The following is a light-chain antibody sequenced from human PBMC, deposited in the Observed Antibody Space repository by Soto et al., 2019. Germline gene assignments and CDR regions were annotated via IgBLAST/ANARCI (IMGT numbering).Light chain of an antibody. CDR1: QSVRSTY. Sequence: ENGLTQISGTVSFSPGERANLSPRASQSVRSTYFAWYQHKPGQAPRXXIFDASTRATGIPDRFSGSGSGTDLTLTITRLEPEDCELYDGHQYGHSPVTFGGGTKVDI. CDR3: HQYGHSPVT. CDR2: DAS. J-gene: IGKJ4*01. V-gene: IGKV3-20*01.